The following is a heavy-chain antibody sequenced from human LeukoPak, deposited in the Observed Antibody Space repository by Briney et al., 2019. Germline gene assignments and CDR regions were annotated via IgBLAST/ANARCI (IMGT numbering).Heavy chain of an antibody. V-gene: IGHV3-7*01. J-gene: IGHJ6*04. D-gene: IGHD3-10*02. Sequence: GGSLRLSCAASGFTFTTYWMSWVRQAPGKGLEWVANIKQDGTERYYVDSVKGRFTISRDNAKNSLYLQMNSLRAEDTAIYYCAELGITMIGGVWGKGTTVTISS. CDR2: IKQDGTER. CDR3: AELGITMIGGV. CDR1: GFTFTTYW.